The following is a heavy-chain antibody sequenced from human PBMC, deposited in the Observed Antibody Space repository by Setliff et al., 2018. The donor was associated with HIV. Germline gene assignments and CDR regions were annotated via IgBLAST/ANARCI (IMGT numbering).Heavy chain of an antibody. Sequence: PSETLSLTCAVSGYSISSGYYWAWIRQPPVKGLEWIGEINHSGSTNYNPSLKSRVTTSVDTSKNHFSLKLSSVTAADTAVYYCARSLLPSITVAGTIGYWGQGSLVTVSS. CDR2: INHSGST. D-gene: IGHD6-19*01. J-gene: IGHJ4*02. CDR1: GYSISSGYY. V-gene: IGHV4-38-2*01. CDR3: ARSLLPSITVAGTIGY.